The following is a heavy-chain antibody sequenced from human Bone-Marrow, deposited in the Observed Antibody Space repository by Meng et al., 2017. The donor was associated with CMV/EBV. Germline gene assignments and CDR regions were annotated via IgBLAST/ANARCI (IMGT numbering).Heavy chain of an antibody. J-gene: IGHJ4*02. V-gene: IGHV1-2*02. CDR3: VRDKGGAFYY. Sequence: ASVKVSCKASGYTFTGYYMHWVRQAPGQGLEWMGWINPNSGGTNYAQKFQDRVTLSRETSISAAHMELSSLTSDDTAVYYCVRDKGGAFYYWGQGTLVTVSS. CDR2: INPNSGGT. CDR1: GYTFTGYY. D-gene: IGHD2-15*01.